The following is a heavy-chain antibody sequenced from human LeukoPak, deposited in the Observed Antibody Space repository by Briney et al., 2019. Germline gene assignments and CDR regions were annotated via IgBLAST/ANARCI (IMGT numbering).Heavy chain of an antibody. Sequence: GSLRLSCAASGFTFSNAWMSWVRQAPGKGLEWVGRIKSKTDGGTTDYAAPVKGRFTISRDDSKNTLYLQMNSLKTEDTAVYYCTTLRGYYDSSGYDYWGQGTLVTVSS. CDR1: GFTFSNAW. CDR2: IKSKTDGGTT. D-gene: IGHD3-22*01. CDR3: TTLRGYYDSSGYDY. J-gene: IGHJ4*02. V-gene: IGHV3-15*01.